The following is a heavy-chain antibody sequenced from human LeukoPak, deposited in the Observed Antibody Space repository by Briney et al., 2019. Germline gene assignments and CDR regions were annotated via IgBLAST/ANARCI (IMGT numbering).Heavy chain of an antibody. CDR2: IYSGGNT. D-gene: IGHD2-2*01. CDR3: ARGETSSYDY. Sequence: GGSLRLSCPASGFTVSINYMSWVRQAPGKGLEWVSVIYSGGNTYYADSVKGRFTISRDNSKNTVYLQTNSLRAGDTAVYYCARGETSSYDYWCQGTLVTVSS. V-gene: IGHV3-53*01. J-gene: IGHJ4*02. CDR1: GFTVSINY.